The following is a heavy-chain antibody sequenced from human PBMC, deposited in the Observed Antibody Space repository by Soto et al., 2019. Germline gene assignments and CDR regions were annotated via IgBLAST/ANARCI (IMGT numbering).Heavy chain of an antibody. Sequence: QAQLVQSGAEVKKPGASVKVSCKASGYSFSSYGITWVRQAPGQGLEWLGWISPYNDDTKYAQRLQGRGTMTTDTSTRTAYMDIRGLRSDDTAIYYCARGGYYDRSGARNYHYYGMDVWGQGTTVTVS. J-gene: IGHJ6*02. D-gene: IGHD3-22*01. CDR3: ARGGYYDRSGARNYHYYGMDV. CDR1: GYSFSSYG. V-gene: IGHV1-18*01. CDR2: ISPYNDDT.